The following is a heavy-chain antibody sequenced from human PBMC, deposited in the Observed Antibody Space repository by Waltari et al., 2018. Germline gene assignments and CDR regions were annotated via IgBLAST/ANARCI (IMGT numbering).Heavy chain of an antibody. D-gene: IGHD2-2*01. J-gene: IGHJ5*02. CDR3: ARVAVPAVTTNWFDP. CDR2: IYHSGST. CDR1: GLSLSTNNW. Sequence: QVQLQESGPGLVKPSGTLSLTCAVSGLSLSTNNWWGWVRQPSGKGLEWIGEIYHSGSTNYTPSLDSRGAIAVDKSKNQFSLKVRSVTAADTAVYYCARVAVPAVTTNWFDPWSQGTLVTVSS. V-gene: IGHV4-4*02.